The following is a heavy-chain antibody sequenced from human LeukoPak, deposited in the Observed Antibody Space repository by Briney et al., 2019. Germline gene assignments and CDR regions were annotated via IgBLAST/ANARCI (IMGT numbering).Heavy chain of an antibody. Sequence: PSQTLSLTCAVSGGSISSGGYSWSWIRQPPGKGLEWIGYIYHSGSTYYNPSLKSRVTISVNRSKNQFSLKLSSVTAADTAVYYCARTVVNMFRGVTWFDPWGQGTLVTVSS. J-gene: IGHJ5*02. CDR3: ARTVVNMFRGVTWFDP. CDR1: GGSISSGGYS. D-gene: IGHD3-10*01. CDR2: IYHSGST. V-gene: IGHV4-30-2*01.